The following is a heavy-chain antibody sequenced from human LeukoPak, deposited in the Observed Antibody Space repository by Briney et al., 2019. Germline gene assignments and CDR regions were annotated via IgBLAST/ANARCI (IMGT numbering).Heavy chain of an antibody. CDR1: GGTFSSYA. V-gene: IGHV1-69*04. Sequence: SVKVSCKASGGTFSSYAISWVRQAPGQGLEWMGRIIPILGIANYAQKFQGRVTITADKSTSTAYMELSSLRSEDTAVYYCARSVPHPPNWFDSWGQGTLVTVSS. CDR2: IIPILGIA. J-gene: IGHJ5*01. CDR3: ARSVPHPPNWFDS.